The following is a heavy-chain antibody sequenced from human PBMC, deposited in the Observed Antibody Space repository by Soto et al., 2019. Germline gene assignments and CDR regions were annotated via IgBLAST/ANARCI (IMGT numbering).Heavy chain of an antibody. J-gene: IGHJ6*02. V-gene: IGHV3-48*02. D-gene: IGHD3-16*01. CDR1: GFTFSSYS. Sequence: GSLRLSCAASGFTFSSYSMNWVRQAPGNRLEWVSYISSSSSTIYYADSVKGRFTISRDNAKNSLYLQMNSLRDEDTAVYYCARDSLGDNYYYYGMDVWGQGTTVTVS. CDR2: ISSSSSTI. CDR3: ARDSLGDNYYYYGMDV.